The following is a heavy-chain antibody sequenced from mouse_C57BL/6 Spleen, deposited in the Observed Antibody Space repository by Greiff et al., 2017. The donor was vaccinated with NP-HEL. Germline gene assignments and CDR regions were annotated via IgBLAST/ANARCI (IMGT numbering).Heavy chain of an antibody. Sequence: DVMLVESGGDLVKPGGSLKLSCAASGFTFSSYGMSWVRQTPDKRLEWVATISSGGSYTYYPDSVKGQFTISRDNAKNTLYLQMSSLKSEDTAMYYCARPNTSSYDYDGRFAYWGQGTLVTVSA. V-gene: IGHV5-6*02. CDR2: ISSGGSYT. J-gene: IGHJ3*01. D-gene: IGHD2-4*01. CDR1: GFTFSSYG. CDR3: ARPNTSSYDYDGRFAY.